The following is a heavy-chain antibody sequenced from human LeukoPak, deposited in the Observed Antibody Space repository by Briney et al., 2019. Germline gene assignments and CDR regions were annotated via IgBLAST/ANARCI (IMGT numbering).Heavy chain of an antibody. V-gene: IGHV3-30*02. CDR2: IRYDGSNK. J-gene: IGHJ4*02. CDR3: ATGPDYYDSSGLDY. CDR1: GFTFSSYG. D-gene: IGHD3-22*01. Sequence: QTGGSLRLSCAASGFTFSSYGMHWVRQAPGKGLEWVAFIRYDGSNKYYADSVKGRFTISRDNSKNTLYLQMNSLRAEDTAVYYCATGPDYYDSSGLDYWGQGTLVTVSS.